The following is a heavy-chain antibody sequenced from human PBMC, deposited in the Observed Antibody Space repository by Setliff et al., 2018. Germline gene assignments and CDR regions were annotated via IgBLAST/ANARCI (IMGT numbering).Heavy chain of an antibody. D-gene: IGHD2-2*01. CDR2: IIPIFGTA. CDR3: AREDCSSTSCYVK. CDR1: GGTFSSHA. J-gene: IGHJ4*02. V-gene: IGHV1-69*05. Sequence: SVKVSCKASGGTFSSHAISWVRQAPGQGLEWMGGIIPIFGTANYAQKFQGRVTITTDESTSTAYMELSSLRSEDTAVYYCAREDCSSTSCYVKWGQGTLVTVSS.